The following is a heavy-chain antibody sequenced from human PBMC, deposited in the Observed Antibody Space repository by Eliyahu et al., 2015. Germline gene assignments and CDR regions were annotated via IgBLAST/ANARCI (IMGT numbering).Heavy chain of an antibody. CDR2: ISYDGTNE. J-gene: IGHJ3*02. Sequence: QVQLVESGGGVVQPGGSLRLACXASGFSFGYYGXYWVRQAPGKGPEWVAVISYDGTNEYYADSVKGRFAISRDNSNNTLSLQMNSLRDEDTAVYYCAKGSRLISGSHFGDIWGQGTLVTVSS. CDR3: AKGSRLISGSHFGDI. V-gene: IGHV3-30*18. CDR1: GFSFGYYG. D-gene: IGHD1-26*01.